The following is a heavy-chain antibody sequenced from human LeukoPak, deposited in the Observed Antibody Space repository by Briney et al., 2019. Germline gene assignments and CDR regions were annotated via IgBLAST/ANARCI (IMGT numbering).Heavy chain of an antibody. J-gene: IGHJ6*02. D-gene: IGHD2-2*01. V-gene: IGHV1-3*01. CDR3: ARGPYCSSTSCYVVGYYYYGMDV. Sequence: ASVKVSCKASGYTFTSYAMHWVRQAPGQRLEWMGWINAGNGNTKYSRKFQGRVTITRDTSASTAYMELSSLRSEDTAVYYCARGPYCSSTSCYVVGYYYYGMDVWGQGTTVTVSS. CDR1: GYTFTSYA. CDR2: INAGNGNT.